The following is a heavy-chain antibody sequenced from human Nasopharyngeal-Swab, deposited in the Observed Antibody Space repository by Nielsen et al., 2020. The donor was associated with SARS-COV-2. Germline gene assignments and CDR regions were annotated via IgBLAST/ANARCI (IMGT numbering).Heavy chain of an antibody. CDR1: GYPFTAYY. D-gene: IGHD3-10*01. Sequence: ASVKVSCKASGYPFTAYYLHWVRQAPGQGLEWMGWISAYNGNTNYAQKLQGRVTMTTDTSTSTAYMELRSLRSDDMAVYYCARERDSYGSGSYYGYWGQGTLVTVSS. CDR3: ARERDSYGSGSYYGY. J-gene: IGHJ4*02. CDR2: ISAYNGNT. V-gene: IGHV1-18*03.